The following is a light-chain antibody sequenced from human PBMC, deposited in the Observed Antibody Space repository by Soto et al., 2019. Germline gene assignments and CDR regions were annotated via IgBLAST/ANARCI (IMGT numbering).Light chain of an antibody. J-gene: IGLJ1*01. CDR2: GVN. CDR3: SSPSSINTYV. Sequence: QSVLTQPPSVSGSPGQSVTISCTGTSSDVGIYNRVSWYQQPPGTAPKLIIYGVNNRPSGVPDRFSGSKSGNTASLTISGLQAEDEADYYCSSPSSINTYVLGTGTKVTVL. CDR1: SSDVGIYNR. V-gene: IGLV2-18*02.